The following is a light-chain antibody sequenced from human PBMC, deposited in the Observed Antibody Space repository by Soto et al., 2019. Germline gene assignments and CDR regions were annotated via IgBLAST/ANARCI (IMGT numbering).Light chain of an antibody. V-gene: IGKV1-39*01. CDR2: AAS. CDR1: QNMATY. J-gene: IGKJ1*01. Sequence: DIQMTQSPSSLSASVGDTVTIACRASQNMATYLHWYQQKPGKAPRLLIYAASSLHRGVPSRFSGSGSGPDFTLSISNLQPEDSATYYCQQSYKIPWTFGQGTKVDIK. CDR3: QQSYKIPWT.